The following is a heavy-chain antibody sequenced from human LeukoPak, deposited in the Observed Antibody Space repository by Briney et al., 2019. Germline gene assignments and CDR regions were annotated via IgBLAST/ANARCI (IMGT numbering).Heavy chain of an antibody. D-gene: IGHD1-26*01. Sequence: SSETLSLTGTVSGVSFTTYYWTWIRQPAGKGPKWIGRIYSSGNTNYNPSLESRVTMSIDTSKHQFSLKLTSVSAADTAVYFCARERGILRGDAFDLWGQGTMVTVSS. CDR2: IYSSGNT. J-gene: IGHJ3*01. V-gene: IGHV4-4*07. CDR1: GVSFTTYY. CDR3: ARERGILRGDAFDL.